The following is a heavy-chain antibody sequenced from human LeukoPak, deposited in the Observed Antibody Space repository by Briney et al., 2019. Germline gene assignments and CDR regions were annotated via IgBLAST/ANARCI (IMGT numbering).Heavy chain of an antibody. CDR1: GYTFTGYY. Sequence: GASVKVSCKASGYTFTGYYMHWVRQAPGQGLEWMGWINPNSGGTNYAQKLQGRVTMTTDTSTSTAYMELRSLRSDDTAVYYCARVGPPGGPPAAFDIWGQGTMVTVSS. CDR2: INPNSGGT. D-gene: IGHD1-26*01. CDR3: ARVGPPGGPPAAFDI. J-gene: IGHJ3*02. V-gene: IGHV1-2*02.